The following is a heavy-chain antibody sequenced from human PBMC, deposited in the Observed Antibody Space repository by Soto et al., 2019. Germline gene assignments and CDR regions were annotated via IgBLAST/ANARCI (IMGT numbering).Heavy chain of an antibody. J-gene: IGHJ4*01. V-gene: IGHV3-74*01. D-gene: IGHD3-9*01. CDR1: GFTFTTYW. CDR2: ISSGGSST. Sequence: GGSLRLSYAASGFTFTTYWMHSVRQAPGKGLVWVSHISSGGSSTNYADSVKGRFTISRDNSKNTLYLQMNSLRAEDTAVYYCASTYYDILTGFDYWGQGTLVTVSS. CDR3: ASTYYDILTGFDY.